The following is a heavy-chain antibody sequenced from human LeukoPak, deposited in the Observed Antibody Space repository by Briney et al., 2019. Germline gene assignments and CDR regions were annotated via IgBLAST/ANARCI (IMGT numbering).Heavy chain of an antibody. J-gene: IGHJ4*02. CDR3: ARGSELGVTGYFDY. D-gene: IGHD1-26*01. V-gene: IGHV4-39*07. Sequence: SETLSLTCIVSGGSITNSDYYWGWIRQPPGKGLEWIGSIYYNGNTYYNPSLKSRVTISVDTSKNQFSLKLSSVTAADTAVYYCARGSELGVTGYFDYWGQGTLVTVSS. CDR1: GGSITNSDYY. CDR2: IYYNGNT.